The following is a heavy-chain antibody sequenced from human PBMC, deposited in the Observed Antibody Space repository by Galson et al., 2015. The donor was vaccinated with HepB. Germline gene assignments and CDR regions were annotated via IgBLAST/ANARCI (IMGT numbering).Heavy chain of an antibody. CDR1: GGSFSGYY. V-gene: IGHV4-34*01. J-gene: IGHJ4*02. CDR3: ARGGGQWLTRRRFFDY. Sequence: ETLSLTCAVYGGSFSGYYWSWIRQPPGKGLEWIGEINHSGSTNYNPSLKSRVTISVDTSKNQFSLKLSSVTAADTAVYYCARGGGQWLTRRRFFDYWGQGTLVTVSS. CDR2: INHSGST. D-gene: IGHD6-19*01.